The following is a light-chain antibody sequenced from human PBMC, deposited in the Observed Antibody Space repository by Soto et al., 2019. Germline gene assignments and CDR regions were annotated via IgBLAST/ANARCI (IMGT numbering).Light chain of an antibody. CDR2: GMS. V-gene: IGKV3-20*01. J-gene: IGKJ1*01. Sequence: IVLTQSPGTLSLSPGERATLSCRASQSVTSNYLAWYQQKPGQAPRLLIYGMSSRATGVPERFSGSGSGTDFTLTISRLEPEDFAVYYCQQYTDWPLTFGQGTKVDI. CDR3: QQYTDWPLT. CDR1: QSVTSNY.